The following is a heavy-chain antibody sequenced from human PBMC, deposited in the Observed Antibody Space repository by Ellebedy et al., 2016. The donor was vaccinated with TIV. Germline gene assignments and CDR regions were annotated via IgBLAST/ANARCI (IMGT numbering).Heavy chain of an antibody. D-gene: IGHD3-10*01. Sequence: GGSLRLXXAASGFTFSSYGLHWVRQAPGKGLEWLALISYDGSKKFYADSVKGRFIISRDNSKNTVYLEMNSLRGEDTAVFYCAKDRTLEGAFYYHGMDVWGQGTTVTVSS. CDR1: GFTFSSYG. V-gene: IGHV3-30*18. CDR3: AKDRTLEGAFYYHGMDV. CDR2: ISYDGSKK. J-gene: IGHJ6*02.